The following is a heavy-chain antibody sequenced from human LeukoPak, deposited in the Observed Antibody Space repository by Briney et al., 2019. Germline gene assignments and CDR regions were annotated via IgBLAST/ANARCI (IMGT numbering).Heavy chain of an antibody. CDR2: INHSGST. J-gene: IGHJ4*02. D-gene: IGHD3-10*01. CDR1: GGSISSYY. Sequence: SETLSLTCTVSGGSISSYYWSWIRQPPGKGLEWIGEINHSGSTNYNPSLKSRVTISVDTSKNQFSLKLSSVTAADTAVYYCARNGVTMVRWSFDYWGQGTLVTVSS. CDR3: ARNGVTMVRWSFDY. V-gene: IGHV4-34*01.